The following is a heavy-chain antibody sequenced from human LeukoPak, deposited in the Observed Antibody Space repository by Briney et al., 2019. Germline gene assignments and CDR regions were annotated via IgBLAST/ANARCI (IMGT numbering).Heavy chain of an antibody. J-gene: IGHJ4*02. Sequence: PGGSLRLSCAASGFTFSSYAVSWVRQAPGKGLEWVSAISGSGGSTYYADSVKGRFTTSRDNSKNTLYLQMNSLKTEDTAVYYCASLTYYDILTGDYWGQGTLVTVSS. CDR1: GFTFSSYA. CDR3: ASLTYYDILTGDY. CDR2: ISGSGGST. D-gene: IGHD3-9*01. V-gene: IGHV3-23*01.